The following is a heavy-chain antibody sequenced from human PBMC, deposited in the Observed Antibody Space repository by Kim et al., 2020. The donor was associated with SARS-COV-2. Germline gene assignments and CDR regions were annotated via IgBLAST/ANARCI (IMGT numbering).Heavy chain of an antibody. CDR2: INDDGSGR. V-gene: IGHV3-7*01. D-gene: IGHD4-4*01. CDR3: ARLHYYGMNF. Sequence: GGSLRLSCATSGLPFSIQWMSWVRQAPGKGLEWVANINDDGSGRYYLDSVEGRFTVSRDNDKHSVYLQMNTLRAEDTAMYYCARLHYYGMNFWGQGTTVIVSS. J-gene: IGHJ6*02. CDR1: GLPFSIQW.